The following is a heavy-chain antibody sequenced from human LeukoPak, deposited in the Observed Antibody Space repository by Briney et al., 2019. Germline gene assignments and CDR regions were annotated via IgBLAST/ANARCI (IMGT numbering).Heavy chain of an antibody. CDR3: ARDRPSRCSGGSCYGGIDY. V-gene: IGHV4-59*01. CDR2: IYYSGST. CDR1: GFTFSKAW. J-gene: IGHJ4*02. D-gene: IGHD2-15*01. Sequence: GSLRLSCAASGFTFSKAWMSWVRQAPGKGLEWIGYIYYSGSTNYNPSLKSRVTISVDTSKNQFSLKLSSVTAADTAVYYCARDRPSRCSGGSCYGGIDYWGQGTLVTVSS.